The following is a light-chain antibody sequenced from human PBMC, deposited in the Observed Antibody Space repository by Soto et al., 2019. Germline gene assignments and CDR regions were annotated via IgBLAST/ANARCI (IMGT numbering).Light chain of an antibody. Sequence: DIQITQSPTSLSASVGDRVTIAFRASQTISSYLNWYQQKPGKAPNLLIYSTSTLQSGVPSRFSGSGSGTDFTLTINSLQPEDFATYYCQQAYDIPRTFGQGTKVDI. CDR1: QTISSY. J-gene: IGKJ1*01. V-gene: IGKV1-39*01. CDR2: STS. CDR3: QQAYDIPRT.